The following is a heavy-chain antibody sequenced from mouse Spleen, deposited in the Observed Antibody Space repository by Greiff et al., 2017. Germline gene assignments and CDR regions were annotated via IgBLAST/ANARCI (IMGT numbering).Heavy chain of an antibody. CDR3: ARGSYYYGSSWFAY. CDR2: IYPGSGST. J-gene: IGHJ3*01. V-gene: IGHV1-55*01. Sequence: QVQLQQPGAELVKPGASVKMSCKASGYTFTSYWITWVKQRPGQGLEWIGDIYPGSGSTNYNEKFKSKATLTVDTSSSTAYMQLSSLTSEDSAVYYCARGSYYYGSSWFAYWGQGTLVTVSA. CDR1: GYTFTSYW. D-gene: IGHD1-1*01.